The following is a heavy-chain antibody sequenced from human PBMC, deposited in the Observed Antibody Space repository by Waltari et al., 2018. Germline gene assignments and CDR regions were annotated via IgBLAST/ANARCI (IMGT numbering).Heavy chain of an antibody. J-gene: IGHJ4*02. V-gene: IGHV3-33*01. CDR2: MSSDGIYK. CDR3: ARGGGGHLDY. Sequence: QVQLVQSGGGVVQPGRSLRVSCAASGYTFSSTSMHWVRQAPGKGLEWVASMSSDGIYKDYGDSVKGRYTVSRDNSENTLYLQMNSLRAEDTAVYYCARGGGGHLDYWGQGTPVTVSS. D-gene: IGHD2-15*01. CDR1: GYTFSSTS.